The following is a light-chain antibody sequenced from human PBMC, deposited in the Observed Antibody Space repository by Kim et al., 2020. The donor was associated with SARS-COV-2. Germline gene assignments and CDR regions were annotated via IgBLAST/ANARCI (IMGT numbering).Light chain of an antibody. V-gene: IGKV1-27*01. CDR2: GAS. CDR3: QKYDTAPWT. J-gene: IGKJ1*01. Sequence: ASVGDRVTITCRASQGISNYLAWYQQKPGKVPKLLIYGASTLQSGVPSRFSGSRFGTEFTHTISSLQTEDVATYYCQKYDTAPWTFGEGTKVDIK. CDR1: QGISNY.